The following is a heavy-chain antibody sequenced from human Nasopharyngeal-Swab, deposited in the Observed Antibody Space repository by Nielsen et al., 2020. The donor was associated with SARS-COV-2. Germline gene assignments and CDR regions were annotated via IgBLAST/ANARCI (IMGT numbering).Heavy chain of an antibody. CDR1: GFTITSSA. J-gene: IGHJ4*02. D-gene: IGHD1-7*01. V-gene: IGHV1-58*01. CDR3: AAVDITGTTSPFDY. CDR2: IVVGSGNT. Sequence: SVKVSCKASGFTITSSAVQWVRQARGQRLEWIGWIVVGSGNTNYAQKFQERVTITRDMSTSTAYMELSSLRSEDTAVYYCAAVDITGTTSPFDYWGQGTLVTVSS.